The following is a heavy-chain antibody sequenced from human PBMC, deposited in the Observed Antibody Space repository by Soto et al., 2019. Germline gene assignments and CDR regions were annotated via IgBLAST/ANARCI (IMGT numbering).Heavy chain of an antibody. CDR1: GFTFSGSA. CDR3: TRIYYYDCSGYWGVMDG. J-gene: IGHJ6*02. D-gene: IGHD3-22*01. V-gene: IGHV3-73*01. Sequence: GGSLRLSCAASGFTFSGSAMHWVRQASGKGLEWVGRIRSKANSYATAYAASVKGRFTISRDDSKNTAYLQMNSLKTEDTAVYYCTRIYYYDCSGYWGVMDGWGQGTTVTVSS. CDR2: IRSKANSYAT.